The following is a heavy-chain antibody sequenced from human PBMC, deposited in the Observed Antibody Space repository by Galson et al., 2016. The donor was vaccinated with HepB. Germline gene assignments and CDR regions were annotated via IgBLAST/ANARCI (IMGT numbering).Heavy chain of an antibody. D-gene: IGHD2-21*02. CDR2: ISSVGNNK. CDR1: GFTFSNYA. Sequence: SLRLSCATSGFTFSNYALHWVRQAPGKGLEWVAVISSVGNNKYYADSVKGRFTISRNNSKNTLYLRMHGLRGDDTALYYCARDISPFIVVVTASADCWGQGTRVTVSS. J-gene: IGHJ4*01. V-gene: IGHV3-30-3*01. CDR3: ARDISPFIVVVTASADC.